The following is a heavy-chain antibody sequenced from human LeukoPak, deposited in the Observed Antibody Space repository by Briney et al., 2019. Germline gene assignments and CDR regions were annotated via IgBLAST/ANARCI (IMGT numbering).Heavy chain of an antibody. D-gene: IGHD2-2*01. V-gene: IGHV4-30-2*03. CDR3: ARLVVVPAAIGSDYFDY. J-gene: IGHJ4*02. Sequence: SETLSLTCAVSGGSISSGGYSWSWIRQPPGKGLEWIGYIYHSGSTYYNPSLKSRVTISVDTSKNQFSLKLSSVTAADTAVYYCARLVVVPAAIGSDYFDYWGQGTLVTVSS. CDR1: GGSISSGGYS. CDR2: IYHSGST.